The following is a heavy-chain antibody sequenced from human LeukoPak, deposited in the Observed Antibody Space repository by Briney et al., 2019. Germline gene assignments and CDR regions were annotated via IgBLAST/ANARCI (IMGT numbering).Heavy chain of an antibody. CDR3: AASGGFVLPNAITGNWYMDV. J-gene: IGHJ6*03. V-gene: IGHV3-21*01. CDR2: ITSAGGYK. CDR1: GFTFSDYS. Sequence: PGGSLRLSCGASGFTFSDYSMNWVRQAPGKGLAWVGPITSAGGYKYYADSVKGRFTISRDNAQNSLFLQMNSLRAEDTAVYFCAASGGFVLPNAITGNWYMDVWGRGTSVTVSS. D-gene: IGHD2-2*01.